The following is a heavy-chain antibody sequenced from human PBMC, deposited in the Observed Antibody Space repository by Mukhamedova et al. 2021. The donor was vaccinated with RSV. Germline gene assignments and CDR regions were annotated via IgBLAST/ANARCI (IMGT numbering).Heavy chain of an antibody. J-gene: IGHJ4*02. CDR3: ARDLVRGVMRY. Sequence: GKGLEWVSYISSSGSTIYYADSVKGRFTISRDNAKNSLYLQMNSLRAEDTAVYYCARDLVRGVMRYWGQGPLVTVSS. V-gene: IGHV3-11*01. D-gene: IGHD3-10*01. CDR2: ISSSGSTI.